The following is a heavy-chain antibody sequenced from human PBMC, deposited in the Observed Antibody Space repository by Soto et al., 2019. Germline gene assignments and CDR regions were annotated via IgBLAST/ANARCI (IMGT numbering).Heavy chain of an antibody. CDR1: CYTFTSYG. J-gene: IGHJ6*02. Sequence: ASVKVSCKASCYTFTSYGISWVRQAPGQGLEWMGWISAYNGNTNYAQKLQGRVTMTTDTSTSTAYMELRSLRSDDTAVYYCARDVSSSWRFYYYYGMDVWGQGTTVTVSS. CDR2: ISAYNGNT. CDR3: ARDVSSSWRFYYYYGMDV. V-gene: IGHV1-18*04. D-gene: IGHD6-13*01.